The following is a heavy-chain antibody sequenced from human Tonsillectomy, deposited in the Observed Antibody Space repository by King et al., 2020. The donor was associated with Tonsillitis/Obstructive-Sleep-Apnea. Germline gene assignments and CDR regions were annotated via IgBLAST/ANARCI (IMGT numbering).Heavy chain of an antibody. CDR2: IDPNSAGT. CDR1: PANGHY. J-gene: IGHJ4*02. D-gene: IGHD3-10*01. CDR3: AQVRGG. Sequence: QLVQSGAEVKKPGASVKVFCTPSPANGHYVHWVRQAPGQGLEWMGWIDPNSAGTKYAQKFQDRVTMTRDTSINTAYMELSSLSSDDTAVYYCAQVRGGWGQGTLLTVSS. V-gene: IGHV1-2*02.